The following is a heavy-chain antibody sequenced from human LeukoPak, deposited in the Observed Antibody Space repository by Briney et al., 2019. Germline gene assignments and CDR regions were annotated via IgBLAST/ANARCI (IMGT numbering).Heavy chain of an antibody. CDR2: ISSSSSYI. Sequence: PGGSLRLSCAASGFTFSSYSLNWVRQAPGKGLEWVSSISSSSSYIYYADSVKGRFTISRDNAKNSLYLQMNSLRAEDTAVYYCARGLVGATDLDYWGQGTLVTVSS. V-gene: IGHV3-21*01. D-gene: IGHD1-26*01. CDR1: GFTFSSYS. J-gene: IGHJ4*02. CDR3: ARGLVGATDLDY.